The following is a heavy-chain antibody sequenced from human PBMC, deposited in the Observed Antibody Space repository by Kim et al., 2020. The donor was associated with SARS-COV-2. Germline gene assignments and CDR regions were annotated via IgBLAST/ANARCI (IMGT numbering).Heavy chain of an antibody. D-gene: IGHD3-9*01. CDR3: AKEDYDILTGYYIYYYY. V-gene: IGHV3-30*18. J-gene: IGHJ6*03. CDR1: GFTFSSYG. CDR2: ISYDGSNK. Sequence: GGSLRLSCAASGFTFSSYGMHWVRQAPGKGLEWVAVISYDGSNKYYADSVKGRFTISRDNSKNTLYLQMNSLRAEDTAVYYCAKEDYDILTGYYIYYYY.